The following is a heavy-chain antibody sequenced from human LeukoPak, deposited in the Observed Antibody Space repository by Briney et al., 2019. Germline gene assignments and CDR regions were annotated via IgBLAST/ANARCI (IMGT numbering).Heavy chain of an antibody. D-gene: IGHD4-17*01. CDR2: IKQDGSEK. Sequence: GGSLGLSCAASGFTFSRFWMSWVRQAPGKGLEWVANIKQDGSEKYYVESVKGRFTISRDNAKNSLYLQMNSLTAEDTAVYYCARGYGDSIHFDYWGQGTLVTVSS. CDR3: ARGYGDSIHFDY. J-gene: IGHJ4*02. V-gene: IGHV3-7*04. CDR1: GFTFSRFW.